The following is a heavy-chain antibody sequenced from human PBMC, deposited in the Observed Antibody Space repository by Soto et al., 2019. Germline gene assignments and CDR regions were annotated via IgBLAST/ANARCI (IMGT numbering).Heavy chain of an antibody. CDR3: AKDQAKYDISGYDEGCFVY. Sequence: GGSLRLSCAASGFTFSSYGMHWVRQAPGKGLEWVAVISYDGSNKYYADSVKGRFTISRDNSKNTLYLQMNSLRAEDTAVYYCAKDQAKYDISGYDEGCFVYWCPGTLVTV. V-gene: IGHV3-30*18. CDR1: GFTFSSYG. CDR2: ISYDGSNK. J-gene: IGHJ4*02. D-gene: IGHD5-12*01.